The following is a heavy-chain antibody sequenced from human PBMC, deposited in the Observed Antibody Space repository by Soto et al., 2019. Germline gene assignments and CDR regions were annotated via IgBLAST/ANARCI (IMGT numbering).Heavy chain of an antibody. J-gene: IGHJ4*02. CDR2: ISYDGSNK. CDR3: ARSSYSGCLDY. D-gene: IGHD6-19*01. CDR1: GFTFSSYA. V-gene: IGHV3-30*04. Sequence: GGSLRLSCAASGFTFSSYAMHWVRQAPGKGLGWVAVISYDGSNKYYADSVKGRFTISRDNSKNTLYLQMNSLGAEDTAVYYCARSSYSGCLDYWGQGDLVTVSS.